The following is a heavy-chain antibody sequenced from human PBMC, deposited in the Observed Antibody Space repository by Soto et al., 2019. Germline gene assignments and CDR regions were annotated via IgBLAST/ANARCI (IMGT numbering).Heavy chain of an antibody. CDR2: ISWNSGSI. CDR3: AKGGPPYSSSWYGASNYYYYMDV. Sequence: GGSLRLSCAASGFTFDDYAMHWVRQAPGKGLEWVSGISWNSGSIGYADSVKGRFTISRDNAKNSLYLQMNSLRAEDTALYYCAKGGPPYSSSWYGASNYYYYMDVWGKGTTVTVSS. CDR1: GFTFDDYA. D-gene: IGHD6-13*01. J-gene: IGHJ6*03. V-gene: IGHV3-9*01.